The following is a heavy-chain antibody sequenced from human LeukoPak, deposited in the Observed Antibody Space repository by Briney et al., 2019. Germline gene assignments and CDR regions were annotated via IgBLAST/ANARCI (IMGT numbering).Heavy chain of an antibody. CDR1: GFTFSSYA. J-gene: IGHJ4*02. CDR3: ARTVGYSYGYPYYFDY. Sequence: GGSLRLSCAASGFTFSSYAMSWVRQAPGKGLEWVANIKQDGSEKNYVDSVKGRFTISRDNAKNSLYLQMNSLRAEDTAVYFCARTVGYSYGYPYYFDYWGQGTLVTVSS. D-gene: IGHD5-18*01. CDR2: IKQDGSEK. V-gene: IGHV3-7*01.